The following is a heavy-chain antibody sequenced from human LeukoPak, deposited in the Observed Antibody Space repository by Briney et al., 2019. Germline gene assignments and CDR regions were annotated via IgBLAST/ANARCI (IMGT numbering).Heavy chain of an antibody. CDR1: GYTFTGYY. J-gene: IGHJ3*02. D-gene: IGHD3-22*01. V-gene: IGHV1-2*02. Sequence: ASVKVSCEASGYTFTGYYMHWVRQAPGQGLEWMGWINPNSGGTNYAQKFQGRVTMTRDTSISTAYMELSRLRSDDTAVYYCAREVTMIVVVIRDDAFDIWGQGTMVTVSS. CDR3: AREVTMIVVVIRDDAFDI. CDR2: INPNSGGT.